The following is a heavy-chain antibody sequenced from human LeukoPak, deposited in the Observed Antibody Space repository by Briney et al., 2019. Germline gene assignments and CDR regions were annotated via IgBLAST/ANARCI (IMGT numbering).Heavy chain of an antibody. D-gene: IGHD2-21*01. J-gene: IGHJ5*02. CDR3: AKSHGGEVLSSFGWFDP. Sequence: GGSLRLSCAASGFTFSSYAMSWVRQAPGKGLGWVSGITGRGGNTYYADSLKGRITISRDTSKNTLYLQMNSLRAEDTAVYYCAKSHGGEVLSSFGWFDPWGQGTLVTVSS. CDR1: GFTFSSYA. V-gene: IGHV3-23*01. CDR2: ITGRGGNT.